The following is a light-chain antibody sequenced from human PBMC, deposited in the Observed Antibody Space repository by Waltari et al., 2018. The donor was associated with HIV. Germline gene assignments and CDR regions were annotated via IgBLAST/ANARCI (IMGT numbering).Light chain of an antibody. V-gene: IGKV3-20*01. Sequence: DIVLTQSPGTLSLSTEERATLSCRASQSVSSNYLAWYQQKPGQAPRLLIYGASSRATGIPDRFSGRGSGTDFTLTISRLEPEDFAVYYCQQYGNSPWTFGQGTKVEIK. CDR2: GAS. J-gene: IGKJ1*01. CDR1: QSVSSNY. CDR3: QQYGNSPWT.